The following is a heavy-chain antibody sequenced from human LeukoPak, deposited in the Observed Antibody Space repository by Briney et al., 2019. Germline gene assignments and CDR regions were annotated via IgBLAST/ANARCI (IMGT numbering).Heavy chain of an antibody. V-gene: IGHV3-21*01. CDR1: GFTFSSYS. Sequence: GGSLRLSCAASGFTFSSYSMNWVRQAPGKGLEWVSSISSSSSYIYYADSVKGRFTISRDNAKNSLYLQMNSLRAEDTAVYYCAGNYDSSGYYHGGLDYWGQGTLVTVSS. CDR2: ISSSSSYI. J-gene: IGHJ4*02. D-gene: IGHD3-22*01. CDR3: AGNYDSSGYYHGGLDY.